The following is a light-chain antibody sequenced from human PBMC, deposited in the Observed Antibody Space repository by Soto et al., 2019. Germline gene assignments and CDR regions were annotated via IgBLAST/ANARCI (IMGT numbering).Light chain of an antibody. V-gene: IGKV3-15*01. CDR3: PQYNDWPLS. CDR2: GAS. CDR1: QSVSSN. J-gene: IGKJ3*01. Sequence: EIVMTQSPATLSVSPGERATLSCRASQSVSSNFVWYQQKPGQAPRLFIYGASTRATGIPARFSGSGSGTEFTLTIGSLQSADFAVYYCPQYNDWPLSFGPGTKLDIK.